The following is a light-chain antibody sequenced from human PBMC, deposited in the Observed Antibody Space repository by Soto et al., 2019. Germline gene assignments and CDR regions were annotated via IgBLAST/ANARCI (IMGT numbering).Light chain of an antibody. CDR3: QQNNSYS. V-gene: IGKV1-5*03. CDR2: KAS. Sequence: QRTNSPSTLSASVGARVTITCRATQSISNWLAWYQQKPGEAPKLLIYKASSLESGVPSKCSGSGSETELTLTISSLQPYDFATYYCQQNNSYSFGQGTKGHIK. J-gene: IGKJ1*01. CDR1: QSISNW.